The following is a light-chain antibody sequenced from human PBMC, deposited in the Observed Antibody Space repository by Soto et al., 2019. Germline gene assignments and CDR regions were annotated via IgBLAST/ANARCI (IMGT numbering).Light chain of an antibody. CDR1: SSDVGGYNY. J-gene: IGLJ1*01. Sequence: QSVLTQPPSASGSPGQSVTISCTGTSSDVGGYNYVSWYQQHPGKAPKLMIYEVSKRPSGVPDRFSGSKSGNTASLTVSGRQAEDEADYYCSSYAGSNKRVFGTGTKLTVL. CDR2: EVS. CDR3: SSYAGSNKRV. V-gene: IGLV2-8*01.